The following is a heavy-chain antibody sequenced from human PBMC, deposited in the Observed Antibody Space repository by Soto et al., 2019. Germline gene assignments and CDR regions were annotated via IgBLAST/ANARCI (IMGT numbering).Heavy chain of an antibody. V-gene: IGHV4-59*01. CDR1: GGSISSYY. CDR2: IYYSGST. J-gene: IGHJ6*02. D-gene: IGHD5-18*01. CDR3: ARDMGYSYGTSYYYGMDV. Sequence: SETLSLTCTVSGGSISSYYWSWIRQPPGKGLEWIGYIYYSGSTNYNPSLKSRVTISVDTSKNQFSLKPSSVTAADTAVYYCARDMGYSYGTSYYYGMDVWGQGTTVTVSS.